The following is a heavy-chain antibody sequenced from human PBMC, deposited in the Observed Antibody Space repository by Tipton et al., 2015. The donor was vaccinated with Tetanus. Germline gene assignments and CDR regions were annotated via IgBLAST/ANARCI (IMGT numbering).Heavy chain of an antibody. V-gene: IGHV4-59*01. J-gene: IGHJ3*02. CDR2: IYYSGST. D-gene: IGHD1-1*01. CDR1: GGSISSYY. CDR3: ARESWNRDAFDI. Sequence: TLSLTCTVSGGSISSYYWSWIRQPPGKGLEWIGYIYYSGSTNYNPSLKSRVTISVDTSKNQFSLKLSSATAADTAVYYCARESWNRDAFDIWGQGTMVTVSS.